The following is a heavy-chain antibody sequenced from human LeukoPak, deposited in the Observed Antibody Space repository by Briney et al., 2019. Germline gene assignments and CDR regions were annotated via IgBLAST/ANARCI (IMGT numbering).Heavy chain of an antibody. V-gene: IGHV4-59*08. CDR2: ISYSGST. CDR3: ARKGCTGDCYRFDP. J-gene: IGHJ5*02. D-gene: IGHD2-21*02. CDR1: GGSISSYY. Sequence: PSETLSLTCTVSGGSISSYYWSWIRQPPGKGLEWIGYISYSGSTNYNPSLKSRVTISVDTSKNQFSLKLTSVTAADTAVYYCARKGCTGDCYRFDPWGQGTLVTVSS.